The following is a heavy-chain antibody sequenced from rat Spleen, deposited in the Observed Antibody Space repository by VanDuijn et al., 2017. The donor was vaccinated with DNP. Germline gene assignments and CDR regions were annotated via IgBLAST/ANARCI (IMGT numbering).Heavy chain of an antibody. V-gene: IGHV5S10*01. CDR2: IISYGSRT. Sequence: EVQLVESGGDLVQPGRSLKLSCAASGFTFSDYNMAWVRQAPKKGLEWVATIISYGSRTYYRDSVKGRFTISRDNAKSTLYLQMNSLRSEDTATYYCARGSGTYYWYFDFWGPGTMVTVSS. J-gene: IGHJ1*01. D-gene: IGHD4-4*01. CDR1: GFTFSDYN. CDR3: ARGSGTYYWYFDF.